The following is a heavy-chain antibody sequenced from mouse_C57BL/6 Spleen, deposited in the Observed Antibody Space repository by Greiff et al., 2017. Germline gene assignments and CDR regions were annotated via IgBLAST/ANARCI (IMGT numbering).Heavy chain of an antibody. CDR1: GYTFTDYY. J-gene: IGHJ1*03. CDR3: ARFITTGWYFDV. CDR2: IFPGSGST. D-gene: IGHD1-1*01. V-gene: IGHV1-75*01. Sequence: VQLQQSGPELVKPGASVKISCKASGYTFTDYYINWVKQRPGQGLEWIGWIFPGSGSTYYNEKFTGRATLTVDKSSSTAYMLLSSLSYEDSAVYFCARFITTGWYFDVWGTGTTVTVSS.